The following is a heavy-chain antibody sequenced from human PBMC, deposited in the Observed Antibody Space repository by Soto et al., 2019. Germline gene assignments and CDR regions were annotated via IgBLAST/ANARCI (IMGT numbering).Heavy chain of an antibody. V-gene: IGHV4-34*01. CDR3: ARVERGTATTVVDAFDI. CDR2: MNHSGGT. CDR1: GGFVSSGSYY. Sequence: QVQLQQWGAGLLKPSETLSLTCAVYGGFVSSGSYYWSWIRQPPGKGLEWIGEMNHSGGTHFNPSLKSRATISVDTSKNQFSLKMSSVTAADTALYYCARVERGTATTVVDAFDIWGPGTMVTVSS. J-gene: IGHJ3*02. D-gene: IGHD1-1*01.